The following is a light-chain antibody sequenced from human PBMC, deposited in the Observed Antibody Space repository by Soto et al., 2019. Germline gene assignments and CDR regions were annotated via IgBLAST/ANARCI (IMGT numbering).Light chain of an antibody. Sequence: QSVLTQPRSVSGPPGQSVTISCTGTSSYVGGYNYVSWYQQHPGKAPKLMIYDVSKRPSGVPDRFSGSKSGTTASLTISGLQAEDEADYYCQSYDSIVTGSVFGTGTKVTVL. CDR3: QSYDSIVTGSV. V-gene: IGLV2-11*01. CDR1: SSYVGGYNY. J-gene: IGLJ1*01. CDR2: DVS.